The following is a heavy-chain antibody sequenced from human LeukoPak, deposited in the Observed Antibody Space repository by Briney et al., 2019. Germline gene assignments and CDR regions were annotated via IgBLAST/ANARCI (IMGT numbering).Heavy chain of an antibody. V-gene: IGHV1-2*02. Sequence: ASVKVSCKASGYTFTGYYMHWVRQAPGQGLEWMGWINPNSGGTNYAQKFQGRVTMTRDTSISTAYMELSRLRSDDTAVYYCARGAGLSNIAAARGYRDYYMDVWGKGTTVTVSS. CDR1: GYTFTGYY. CDR3: ARGAGLSNIAAARGYRDYYMDV. CDR2: INPNSGGT. D-gene: IGHD6-6*01. J-gene: IGHJ6*03.